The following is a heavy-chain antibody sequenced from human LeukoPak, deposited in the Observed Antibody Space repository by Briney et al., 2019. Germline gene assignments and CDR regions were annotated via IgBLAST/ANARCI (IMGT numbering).Heavy chain of an antibody. Sequence: PSETLSLTCTVSGGSINSGGYYWGWVRQHPGKGLECIGYIYYSGSTYYNPSLKSRLTISLDMSKNQFSLKLRSVSAADTAVYYCARSPFRYESSGYKDYWGQGTLVTVSS. CDR1: GGSINSGGYY. J-gene: IGHJ4*02. D-gene: IGHD3-22*01. CDR3: ARSPFRYESSGYKDY. V-gene: IGHV4-31*03. CDR2: IYYSGST.